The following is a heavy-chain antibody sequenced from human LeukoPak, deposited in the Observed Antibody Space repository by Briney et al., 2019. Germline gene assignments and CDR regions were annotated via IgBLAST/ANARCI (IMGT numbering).Heavy chain of an antibody. CDR1: GGSISSSSYY. Sequence: SETLSLTCTVSGGSISSSSYYWGWIRQPPGKGLEWIGRIYTSGSTNYNPSLKSRVTISVDTSKNQFSLKLSSVTAADTAVYYCATTYYYGSGSYYILMDVWGKGTTVTISS. CDR2: IYTSGST. J-gene: IGHJ6*03. V-gene: IGHV4-61*02. CDR3: ATTYYYGSGSYYILMDV. D-gene: IGHD3-10*01.